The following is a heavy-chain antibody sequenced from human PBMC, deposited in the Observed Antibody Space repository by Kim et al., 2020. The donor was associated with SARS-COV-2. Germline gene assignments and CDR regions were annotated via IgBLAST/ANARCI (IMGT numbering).Heavy chain of an antibody. D-gene: IGHD6-13*01. Sequence: PSLKRRVTMSVDTSQNRFSLRLSSVTAADTAVYYCAKNNDLAAGGLSFDSWGQGTLVTVSS. V-gene: IGHV4-28*01. J-gene: IGHJ4*02. CDR3: AKNNDLAAGGLSFDS.